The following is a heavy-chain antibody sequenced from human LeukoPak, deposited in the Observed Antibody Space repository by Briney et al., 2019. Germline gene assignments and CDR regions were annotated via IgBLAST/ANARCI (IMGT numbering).Heavy chain of an antibody. V-gene: IGHV3-21*01. CDR1: GFTFSSYS. CDR2: ISSSSSYI. CDR3: AELGITMIGGV. J-gene: IGHJ6*04. D-gene: IGHD3-10*02. Sequence: AGGSLRLSCAASGFTFSSYSMNWVRQAPGKGLEWVSSISSSSSYIYYADSVKGRFTISRDDAKNSLYLQMNSLRAEDTAVYYCAELGITMIGGVWGKGTTVTISS.